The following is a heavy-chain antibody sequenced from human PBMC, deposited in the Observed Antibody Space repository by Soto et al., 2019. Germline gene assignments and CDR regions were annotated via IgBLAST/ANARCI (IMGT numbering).Heavy chain of an antibody. CDR1: GYTLTELS. CDR2: FDPEDGET. V-gene: IGHV1-24*01. D-gene: IGHD4-17*01. CDR3: ATDKRWHGDYSGFDY. Sequence: ASVKVSCKVSGYTLTELSMHWVRQAPGKGLEWMGGFDPEDGETIYAQKFQGRVTMTEDTSTDTAYMELSSLRSEDTAVYYCATDKRWHGDYSGFDYWGRGTLVTVSS. J-gene: IGHJ4*02.